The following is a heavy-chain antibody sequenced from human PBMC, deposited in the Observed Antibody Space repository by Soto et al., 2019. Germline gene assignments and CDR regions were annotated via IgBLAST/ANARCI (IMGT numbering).Heavy chain of an antibody. V-gene: IGHV5-10-1*01. CDR2: IDPSDSYT. CDR1: GYSFTSYW. Sequence: GESLKISCKGSGYSFTSYWISWVRQMPGKGLEWMGIIDPSDSYTNYSPSFQGHVTISADKSISTAYLQWSSLKASDTAMYHCAAPKPLSMGYYYGMDVWGQVTTVTVSS. J-gene: IGHJ6*01. CDR3: AAPKPLSMGYYYGMDV. D-gene: IGHD2-8*01.